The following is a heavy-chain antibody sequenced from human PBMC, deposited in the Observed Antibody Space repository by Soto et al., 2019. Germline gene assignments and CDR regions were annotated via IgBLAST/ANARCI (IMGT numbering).Heavy chain of an antibody. CDR1: GGSVNGYY. V-gene: IGHV4-34*01. J-gene: IGHJ5*02. Sequence: SETLSLTGAVDGGSVNGYYWNWIRQLPGKELDCIGEINHTGGTHYTPYLMSRVTMSVDTSKNQFSMRLSSVTEAATAIYYCAPRITVFGLLIPPFDTWGQGTQVTVSS. CDR3: APRITVFGLLIPPFDT. D-gene: IGHD3-3*01. CDR2: INHTGGT.